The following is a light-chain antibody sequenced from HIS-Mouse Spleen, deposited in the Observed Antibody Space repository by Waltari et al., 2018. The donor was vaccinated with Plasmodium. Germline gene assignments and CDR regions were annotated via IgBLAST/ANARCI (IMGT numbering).Light chain of an antibody. Sequence: QSALTQPASVSGSPGQSITLPCTGPSSDVGGYNYFSWYQHHPGKAPKLMIYDVSNRPSGVSNRFSGSKSGNTASLTISGLQAEDEADYYCSSYTSSSTVVFGGGTKLTVL. CDR3: SSYTSSSTVV. CDR2: DVS. V-gene: IGLV2-14*03. CDR1: SSDVGGYNY. J-gene: IGLJ2*01.